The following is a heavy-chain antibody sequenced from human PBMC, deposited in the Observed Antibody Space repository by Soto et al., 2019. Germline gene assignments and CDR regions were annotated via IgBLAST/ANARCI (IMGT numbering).Heavy chain of an antibody. Sequence: PGGSLRLSCAASGFTFSSYAMSWVRQAPGKGLEWVSAISDSGGSTYYADSVKGRFTISRDNSKNTLYLQMNSLRAEDTAVYYCAKLPNRGIAAAGTPFDYWGQGTLVTVSS. CDR1: GFTFSSYA. CDR3: AKLPNRGIAAAGTPFDY. CDR2: ISDSGGST. D-gene: IGHD6-13*01. V-gene: IGHV3-23*01. J-gene: IGHJ4*02.